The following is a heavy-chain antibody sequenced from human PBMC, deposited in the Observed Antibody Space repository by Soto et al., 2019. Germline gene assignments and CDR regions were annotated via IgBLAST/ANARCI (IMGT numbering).Heavy chain of an antibody. CDR1: GFTFSSYG. CDR2: IWYDGSNK. Sequence: QVQLVESGGGVVQPGRSLRLSCAASGFTFSSYGMHWVRQAPGKGLEWVAVIWYDGSNKYYADSVKGRFTISRDNSKNTLYLPMNSLRAEDTAVYYCARWGSKCSGGSCYSAFDPWGQGTLVTVSS. V-gene: IGHV3-33*01. CDR3: ARWGSKCSGGSCYSAFDP. D-gene: IGHD2-15*01. J-gene: IGHJ5*02.